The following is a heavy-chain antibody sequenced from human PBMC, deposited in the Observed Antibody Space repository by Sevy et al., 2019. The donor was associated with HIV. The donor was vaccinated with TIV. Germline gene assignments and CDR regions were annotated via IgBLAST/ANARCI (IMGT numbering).Heavy chain of an antibody. CDR3: ARSPPIVVVPGAPSWFDP. D-gene: IGHD2-2*01. Sequence: SETLSLTCSVSGVSISSSSYDWGWIRQPPGKGLEWIGSIYYSGSTYYNPSLMSRVTVSVDTSKNQFSLKLSSVTAADTAVYYCARSPPIVVVPGAPSWFDPWGQGTLVTVSS. CDR2: IYYSGST. J-gene: IGHJ5*02. V-gene: IGHV4-39*01. CDR1: GVSISSSSYD.